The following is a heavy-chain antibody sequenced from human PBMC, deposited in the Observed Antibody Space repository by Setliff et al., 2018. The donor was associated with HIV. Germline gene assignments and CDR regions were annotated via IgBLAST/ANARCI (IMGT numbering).Heavy chain of an antibody. Sequence: GGSLRLSCAASGFTFSVHGMHWLRRAPGKGLEWVAFINYDEASAYYADSVKGRVTISRDNAKNSLYLQMNSLRAEDTAVYYCARSHYDSRGYYYRGDAFDIWGLGTMVTVSS. CDR3: ARSHYDSRGYYYRGDAFDI. D-gene: IGHD3-22*01. V-gene: IGHV3-30*02. J-gene: IGHJ3*02. CDR1: GFTFSVHG. CDR2: INYDEASA.